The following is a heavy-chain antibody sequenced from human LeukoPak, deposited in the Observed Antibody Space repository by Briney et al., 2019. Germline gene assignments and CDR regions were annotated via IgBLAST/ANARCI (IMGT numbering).Heavy chain of an antibody. Sequence: GRSLRLSCAASGFTFRSDWMSWVRQAPGKGLEWVANINQDGSQKYYVDSVKGRFTISRDNAKNSLYLQMNSLRAGDTAVYYCARDPDILTGIAFDVWGQGTMVTVSS. D-gene: IGHD3-9*01. CDR3: ARDPDILTGIAFDV. J-gene: IGHJ3*01. CDR2: INQDGSQK. CDR1: GFTFRSDW. V-gene: IGHV3-7*05.